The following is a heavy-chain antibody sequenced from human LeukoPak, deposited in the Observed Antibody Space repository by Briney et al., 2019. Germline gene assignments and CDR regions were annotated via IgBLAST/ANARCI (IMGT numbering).Heavy chain of an antibody. J-gene: IGHJ6*02. D-gene: IGHD3-10*01. V-gene: IGHV1-8*01. CDR3: ARVYGSGRTYYYGMDV. CDR2: MNPNSGNT. CDR1: GYTFTSYD. Sequence: ASVKVSCKASGYTFTSYDINWVRQATGQGLEWMGWMNPNSGNTGYAQKFQGRVTMTRNTSISTAYMELSSLRSEDTAVYYCARVYGSGRTYYYGMDVWGQGTTVTVSS.